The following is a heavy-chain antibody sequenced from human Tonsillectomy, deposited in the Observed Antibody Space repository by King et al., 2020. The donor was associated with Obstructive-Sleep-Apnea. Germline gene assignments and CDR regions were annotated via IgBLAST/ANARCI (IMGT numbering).Heavy chain of an antibody. J-gene: IGHJ6*02. Sequence: VQLQQWGAGLLKPSETLSLTCAVYGGPFSGYYWSWIRQPPGKGLEWIGEINHGGSTNYNPSLKSRVTISVDTSKNQFSLNLSSVTSADTAVYYCARLGYQFPPLRFYYYGMDVWGQGTTVTVPS. V-gene: IGHV4-34*01. CDR2: INHGGST. CDR3: ARLGYQFPPLRFYYYGMDV. D-gene: IGHD2-2*01. CDR1: GGPFSGYY.